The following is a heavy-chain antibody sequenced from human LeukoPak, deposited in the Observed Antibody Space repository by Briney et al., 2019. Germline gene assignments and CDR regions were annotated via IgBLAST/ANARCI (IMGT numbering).Heavy chain of an antibody. CDR3: ARPNYYDSSGYSDY. Sequence: PSETLSLTCTVSGGSISSYYWSWIRQPPGKGLEWIGYIYYSGSTNYNPSLKSRVTISVDTSKNQFSLKLSSVTAADTAVYYCARPNYYDSSGYSDYWGQGTLVTVSS. V-gene: IGHV4-59*12. CDR2: IYYSGST. J-gene: IGHJ4*02. CDR1: GGSISSYY. D-gene: IGHD3-22*01.